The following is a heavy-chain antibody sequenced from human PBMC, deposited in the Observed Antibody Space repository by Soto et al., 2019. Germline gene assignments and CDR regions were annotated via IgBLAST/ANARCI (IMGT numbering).Heavy chain of an antibody. J-gene: IGHJ2*01. V-gene: IGHV6-1*01. CDR2: TYYRSKWYN. D-gene: IGHD6-13*01. CDR3: ARGKAAAAYWYFDL. CDR1: GDSVSSNSAA. Sequence: KQSQTLSLTCTISGDSVSSNSAAWNWIRQSPSRGLEWLGRTYYRSKWYNDYAVSVKSRITINPDTSKNQFSLQLNSVTPEDTAVYYCARGKAAAAYWYFDLWGRGTLVTVSS.